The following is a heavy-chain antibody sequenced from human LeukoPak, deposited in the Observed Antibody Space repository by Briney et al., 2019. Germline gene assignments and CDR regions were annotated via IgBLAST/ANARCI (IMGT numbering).Heavy chain of an antibody. CDR1: GGSISSGGYY. CDR2: IYYSGGT. D-gene: IGHD1-1*01. Sequence: PSETLSLTCTVSGGSISSGGYYWSWIRQHPGKGLEWIGYIYYSGGTYYNPSLKSRVTISVDTSKNQFSLKLSSVTAADTAVYYCARGQYNWSDGENWFDPWGQGTLVTVSS. CDR3: ARGQYNWSDGENWFDP. V-gene: IGHV4-31*03. J-gene: IGHJ5*02.